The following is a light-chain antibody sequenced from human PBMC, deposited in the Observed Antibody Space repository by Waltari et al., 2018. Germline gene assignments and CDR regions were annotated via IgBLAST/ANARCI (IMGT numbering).Light chain of an antibody. Sequence: EIVLTQSPATLSLSPGYRAPLSCRASQSVSSYLAWYQQKPGQAPRLLIYDASNRATGIPARFSGSGSGTDFTLTISSLEPEDFAVYYCQQRSNLFGGGTKVEIK. CDR1: QSVSSY. J-gene: IGKJ4*01. CDR2: DAS. CDR3: QQRSNL. V-gene: IGKV3-11*01.